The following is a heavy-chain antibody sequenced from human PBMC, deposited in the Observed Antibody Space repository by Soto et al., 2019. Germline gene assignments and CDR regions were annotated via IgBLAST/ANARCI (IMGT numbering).Heavy chain of an antibody. D-gene: IGHD3-3*01. CDR3: ARDVPAPFWSGYRGPYGMDV. Sequence: SETLSLTCTVSGGSISSYYWSWIRQPPGKGLEWIGYIYYSGSTNYNPSLKSRVTISVDTSKNQFSLKLSSVTAADTAVYYCARDVPAPFWSGYRGPYGMDVWGQGTTVTVSS. J-gene: IGHJ6*02. CDR2: IYYSGST. CDR1: GGSISSYY. V-gene: IGHV4-59*01.